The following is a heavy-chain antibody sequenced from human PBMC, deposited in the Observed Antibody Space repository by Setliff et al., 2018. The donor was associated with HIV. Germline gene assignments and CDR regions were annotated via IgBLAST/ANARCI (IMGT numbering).Heavy chain of an antibody. Sequence: GESLKISCKGSGKSLSNYWINWVRQMPGKGLEWMGRIDPSDSYINYGPSFQGHVTISADKSTNTAFLQWSSLKASDSAMYYCARHVDWGPLDFWGQGTLVTVSS. J-gene: IGHJ4*02. CDR2: IDPSDSYI. CDR3: ARHVDWGPLDF. V-gene: IGHV5-10-1*01. CDR1: GKSLSNYW. D-gene: IGHD7-27*01.